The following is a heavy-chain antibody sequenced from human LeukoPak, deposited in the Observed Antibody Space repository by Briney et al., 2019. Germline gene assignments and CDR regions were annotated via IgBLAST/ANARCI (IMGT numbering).Heavy chain of an antibody. CDR2: INHIGTT. Sequence: SETLSLTCAVYRGSFRGYYRTWIRQSPGKGLEWIGEINHIGTTNYNPSLKSRVTTSIYTSKNQFSMKLTSVTAADTAVYYCARGPTSDYDILTGYYYFDYWGQGTLVTVSS. V-gene: IGHV4-34*01. CDR1: RGSFRGYY. CDR3: ARGPTSDYDILTGYYYFDY. D-gene: IGHD3-9*01. J-gene: IGHJ4*02.